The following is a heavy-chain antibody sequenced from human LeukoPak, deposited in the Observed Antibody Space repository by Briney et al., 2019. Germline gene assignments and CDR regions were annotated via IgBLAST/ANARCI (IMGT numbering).Heavy chain of an antibody. Sequence: PGGSLRLPCAASGFTFSTYWMSWVRQAPGKELEWVANIKQDGSEKYYVDSVRGRFTISRDSAKSSLYLQMSSLRAEDTAVYYCAREYSSSSGRAFDIWGQGTMVTVSS. V-gene: IGHV3-7*01. CDR3: AREYSSSSGRAFDI. D-gene: IGHD6-6*01. J-gene: IGHJ3*02. CDR1: GFTFSTYW. CDR2: IKQDGSEK.